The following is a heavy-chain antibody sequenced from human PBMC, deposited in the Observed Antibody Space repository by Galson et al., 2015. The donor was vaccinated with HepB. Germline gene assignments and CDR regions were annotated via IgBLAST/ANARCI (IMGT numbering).Heavy chain of an antibody. V-gene: IGHV1-8*01. Sequence: SVKVSCKASGYTFTSYDINWVRQATGQGLEWMGWMNPNSGNTGYAQKFQGRVTMTRNTSISTAYMELSSLRSEDTAVYYCARVTGTTFLYYYYMDVWGKGTTVTVSS. D-gene: IGHD4-11*01. CDR3: ARVTGTTFLYYYYMDV. CDR2: MNPNSGNT. J-gene: IGHJ6*03. CDR1: GYTFTSYD.